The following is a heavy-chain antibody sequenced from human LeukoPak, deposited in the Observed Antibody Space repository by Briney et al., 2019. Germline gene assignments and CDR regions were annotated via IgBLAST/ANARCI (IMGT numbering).Heavy chain of an antibody. Sequence: SVKVSCKASGGTFSSYAISWVRQAPGQGLEWMGGIIPIFGTANYAQKFQGRVTTTADESTSTAYMELSSLRSEDTAVYYCARGPYSSGWFSAFDIWGQGTMVTVSS. V-gene: IGHV1-69*13. CDR3: ARGPYSSGWFSAFDI. J-gene: IGHJ3*02. CDR1: GGTFSSYA. CDR2: IIPIFGTA. D-gene: IGHD6-19*01.